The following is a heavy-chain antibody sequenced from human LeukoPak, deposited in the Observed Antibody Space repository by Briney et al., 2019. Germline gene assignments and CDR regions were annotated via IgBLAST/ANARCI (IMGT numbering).Heavy chain of an antibody. Sequence: SVKVSCRTSGGTLNSHIFSWVRQAPGQGLEWMGKITPIIDTAKYSQKFQGRVTITADKSTTTVYMELSSLKSGDTAVYYCTRVNLRGSQYNWFDPWGQGTLVTVSS. D-gene: IGHD1-26*01. CDR2: ITPIIDTA. CDR3: TRVNLRGSQYNWFDP. V-gene: IGHV1-69*08. CDR1: GGTLNSHI. J-gene: IGHJ5*02.